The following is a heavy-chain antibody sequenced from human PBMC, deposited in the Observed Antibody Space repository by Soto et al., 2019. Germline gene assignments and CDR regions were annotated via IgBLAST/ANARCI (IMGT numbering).Heavy chain of an antibody. CDR1: GFTFSDHY. J-gene: IGHJ6*03. CDR2: TRNKANSYTT. CDR3: ARYTYGEYYYYMDV. D-gene: IGHD7-27*01. V-gene: IGHV3-72*01. Sequence: GGSLRLSCAASGFTFSDHYMDWVRQAPGKGLEWVGRTRNKANSYTTEYAASVKGRFTISRDDSKNSLYLQMNSLKTEDTAVYYCARYTYGEYYYYMDVWGKGTTVTVSS.